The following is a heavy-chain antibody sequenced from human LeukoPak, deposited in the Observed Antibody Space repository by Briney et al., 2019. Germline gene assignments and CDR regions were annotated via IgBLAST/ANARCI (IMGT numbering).Heavy chain of an antibody. D-gene: IGHD6-13*01. CDR2: ISGSGGST. Sequence: GGSLRLSCAASGFTFSSYAMSWVRQAPGKGLEWVSAISGSGGSTYYADSVKGRFTISRDNSKNTLYLQMNSLRAEDTAVYYCAKLYSTQPPNPNWFDPWGQGTLVTVSS. V-gene: IGHV3-23*01. CDR1: GFTFSSYA. J-gene: IGHJ5*02. CDR3: AKLYSTQPPNPNWFDP.